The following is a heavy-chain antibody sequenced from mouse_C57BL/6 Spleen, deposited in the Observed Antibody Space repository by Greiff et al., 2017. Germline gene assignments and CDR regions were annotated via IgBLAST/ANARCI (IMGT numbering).Heavy chain of an antibody. CDR2: ISDGGSYT. CDR1: GFTFSSYA. V-gene: IGHV5-4*01. J-gene: IGHJ3*01. CDR3: ARGDLVYYGWSLAY. Sequence: EVQGVESGGGLVKPGGSLKLSCAASGFTFSSYAMSWVRQTPEKRLEWVATISDGGSYTYYPDNVKGRFTISRDNAKNNLYLQMSHLKSEETAMDYCARGDLVYYGWSLAYWGQGTLVTVSA. D-gene: IGHD1-1*01.